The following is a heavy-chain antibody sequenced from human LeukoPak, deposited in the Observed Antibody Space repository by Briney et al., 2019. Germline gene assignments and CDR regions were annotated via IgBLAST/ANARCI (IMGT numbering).Heavy chain of an antibody. CDR1: GYTFTSYD. CDR3: ARGSGYDILTGYYRGYYYYYYMDV. CDR2: MNPNSGNT. D-gene: IGHD3-9*01. Sequence: ASVKVPCKASGYTFTSYDINWVRRATGQGLEWMGWMNPNSGNTGYAQKFQGRVTITRNTSISTAYMELSSLRSEDTAVYYCARGSGYDILTGYYRGYYYYYYMDVWGKGTTVTVSS. J-gene: IGHJ6*03. V-gene: IGHV1-8*01.